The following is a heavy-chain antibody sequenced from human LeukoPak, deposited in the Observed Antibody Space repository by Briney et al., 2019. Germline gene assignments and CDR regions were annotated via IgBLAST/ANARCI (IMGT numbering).Heavy chain of an antibody. V-gene: IGHV3-30*04. CDR2: ISYDGSNK. CDR3: ARGWDYGGPVSSVFDY. D-gene: IGHD4-23*01. CDR1: GFTFSSYA. Sequence: PGGSLRLSCAASGFTFSSYAMHWVRQAPGKGLEWVAVISYDGSNKYYADSVKGRFTISRDNSKNTLYLQMNSLRAEDTAVYYCARGWDYGGPVSSVFDYWGQGTLVTVSS. J-gene: IGHJ4*02.